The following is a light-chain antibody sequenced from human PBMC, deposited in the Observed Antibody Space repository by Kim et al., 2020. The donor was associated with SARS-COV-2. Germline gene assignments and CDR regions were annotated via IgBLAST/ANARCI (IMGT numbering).Light chain of an antibody. CDR1: QSVSSW. Sequence: DIQMTQSPSTLSASVGDRVTITCRASQSVSSWLAWYQQKPGKAPKLLIYDASNLESGVPSRFSGSGSATEFTLTISSLQPDDFATYYCQQYFSVPWTFGQGTKVDIK. V-gene: IGKV1-5*01. CDR2: DAS. J-gene: IGKJ1*01. CDR3: QQYFSVPWT.